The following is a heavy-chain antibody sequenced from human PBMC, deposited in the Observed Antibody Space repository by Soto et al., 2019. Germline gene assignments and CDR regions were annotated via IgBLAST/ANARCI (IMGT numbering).Heavy chain of an antibody. J-gene: IGHJ4*02. Sequence: SETLSLTCTVSGGSITSSSYYWGWIRQPPGKGLEWIGSIYYSGSTYYNPSLKSRVSMSVDTSKNQFSLKLSSVTAAGTAVYHCARQGAYFHESSGYEFDYWGQGTLVTVSS. D-gene: IGHD3-22*01. CDR1: GGSITSSSYY. V-gene: IGHV4-39*01. CDR3: ARQGAYFHESSGYEFDY. CDR2: IYYSGST.